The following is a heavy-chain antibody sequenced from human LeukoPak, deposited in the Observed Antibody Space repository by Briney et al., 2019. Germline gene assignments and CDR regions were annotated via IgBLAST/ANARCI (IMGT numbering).Heavy chain of an antibody. J-gene: IGHJ5*01. D-gene: IGHD6-19*01. CDR1: GFTFSSYT. CDR2: ISSSSSYM. V-gene: IGHV3-21*01. CDR3: ARALTPASGRLGS. Sequence: GGSLRLSCAASGFTFSSYTMTWVRQAPGKGLEWVSCISSSSSYMYYGDTLKGRFTISRDNAKNSLYLQMDNLRGEDTAIYYCARALTPASGRLGSWGQGTLVTVSS.